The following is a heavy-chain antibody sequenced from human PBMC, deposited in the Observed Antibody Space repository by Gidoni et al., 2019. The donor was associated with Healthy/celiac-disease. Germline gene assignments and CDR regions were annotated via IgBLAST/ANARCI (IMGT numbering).Heavy chain of an antibody. J-gene: IGHJ3*02. CDR3: ARYPNQRWLQSRDAFDI. V-gene: IGHV1-2*02. CDR1: GYNYTGHY. Sequence: QVQLVQSGAEVKKHGASVKVACKASGYNYTGHYMHWVRQAPGQGLEWMGWINPNSGGTNYAQKFQGRVTMTRDTSISTAYMELSRLRSDDTAVYYCARYPNQRWLQSRDAFDIWGQGTMVTVSS. CDR2: INPNSGGT. D-gene: IGHD5-12*01.